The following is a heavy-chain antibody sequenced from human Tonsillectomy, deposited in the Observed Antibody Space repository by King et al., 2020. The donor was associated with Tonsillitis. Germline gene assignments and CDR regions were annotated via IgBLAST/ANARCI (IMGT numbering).Heavy chain of an antibody. V-gene: IGHV3-30-3*01. Sequence: QLVQSGGGVVQPGRSLRLSCAASGFTFSSYAMHWVRQAPGKGLEGVAVISYDGSNKYFADSVKGRFTSTRDNSKNTLYVQMNSLRAEDTAVYYCARDGWCDHTNFYYYGMDVWGQGTTVTVSS. CDR2: ISYDGSNK. D-gene: IGHD2-21*01. J-gene: IGHJ6*02. CDR3: ARDGWCDHTNFYYYGMDV. CDR1: GFTFSSYA.